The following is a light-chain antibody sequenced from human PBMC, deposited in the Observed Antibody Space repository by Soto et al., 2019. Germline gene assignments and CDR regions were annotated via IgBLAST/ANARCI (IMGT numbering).Light chain of an antibody. V-gene: IGKV1-5*03. CDR1: QSRSYW. J-gene: IGKJ2*01. CDR2: KAS. CDR3: QQYDRFPYT. Sequence: DIQMTQSPSTLSASVGDTVTITCRASQSRSYWFAWYQQKPWQAPKLLIHKASTLESGVPSRFSGSGAGTEFTLTISSLQPDDFATLYCQQYDRFPYTFGQGTTLEIK.